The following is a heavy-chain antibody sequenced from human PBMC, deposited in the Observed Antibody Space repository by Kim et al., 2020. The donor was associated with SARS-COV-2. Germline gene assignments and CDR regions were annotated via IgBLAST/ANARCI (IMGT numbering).Heavy chain of an antibody. V-gene: IGHV3-33*05. CDR1: GFTFSSYG. CDR3: ARDPNYDIPLGWFDP. D-gene: IGHD3-9*01. J-gene: IGHJ5*02. Sequence: GGSLRLSCAASGFTFSSYGMHWVRQAPGKGLEWVAVISYDGSNKYYADSVKGRFTISRDNSKNTLYLQMNSLRAEYTAVYYCARDPNYDIPLGWFDPWGQGTLVTVSS. CDR2: ISYDGSNK.